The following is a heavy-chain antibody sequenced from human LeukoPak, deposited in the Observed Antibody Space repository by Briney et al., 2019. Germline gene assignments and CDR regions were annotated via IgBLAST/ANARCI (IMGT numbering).Heavy chain of an antibody. CDR2: ISSSSSTI. CDR1: GFTFSTST. Sequence: GGSLRLSCAASGFTFSTSTMNWVRQAPGKGLEWLSYISSSSSTIYYADSVKGRFTISRDNAENSLYLQVNSLRAEDTAVYYCARSATIDYWGQGTLVTVSS. CDR3: ARSATIDY. J-gene: IGHJ4*02. V-gene: IGHV3-48*01.